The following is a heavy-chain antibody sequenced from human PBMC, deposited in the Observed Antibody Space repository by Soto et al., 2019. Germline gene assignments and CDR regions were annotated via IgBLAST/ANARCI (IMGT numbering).Heavy chain of an antibody. D-gene: IGHD1-7*01. J-gene: IGHJ3*01. CDR1: GFTFSDYW. V-gene: IGHV3-7*01. Sequence: GGSLRLSCATSGFTFSDYWMSWVRQAPGKGLEWVANIKHDGSETYYVDSVKGRFTISRDNAKNTVYLQMDSLRAEDTAVYYCARSLPGTYGAFDLWGQGTMVTVSS. CDR2: IKHDGSET. CDR3: ARSLPGTYGAFDL.